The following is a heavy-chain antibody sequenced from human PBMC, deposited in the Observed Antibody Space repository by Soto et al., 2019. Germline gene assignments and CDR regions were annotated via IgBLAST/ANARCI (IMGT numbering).Heavy chain of an antibody. CDR1: GGSISSSSYY. D-gene: IGHD2-2*01. CDR2: IYYSGST. CDR3: ARHSDCSSTSCYSGYYYYMDV. J-gene: IGHJ6*03. Sequence: SETLSLTCTVSGGSISSSSYYWGWIRQPPGKGLEWIGSIYYSGSTYYNPSLKSRVTISVATSKNQFSLKLSSVTAADTAVYYCARHSDCSSTSCYSGYYYYMDVWGKGTTVTVSS. V-gene: IGHV4-39*01.